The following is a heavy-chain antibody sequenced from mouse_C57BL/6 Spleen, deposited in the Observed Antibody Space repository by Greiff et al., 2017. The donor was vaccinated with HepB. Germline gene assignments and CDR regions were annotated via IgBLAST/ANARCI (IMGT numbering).Heavy chain of an antibody. CDR1: GYAFSSSW. D-gene: IGHD2-1*01. J-gene: IGHJ2*01. CDR2: IYPGDGDT. CDR3: ARTDGNYVDYFDY. Sequence: QVQLQQSGPELVKPGASVKISCKASGYAFSSSWMNWVKQRPGKGLEWIGRIYPGDGDTNYNGKFKGKATLTADKSSSTAYMQLSSLTSEDSAVYVGARTDGNYVDYFDYWGQGTTLTVSS. V-gene: IGHV1-82*01.